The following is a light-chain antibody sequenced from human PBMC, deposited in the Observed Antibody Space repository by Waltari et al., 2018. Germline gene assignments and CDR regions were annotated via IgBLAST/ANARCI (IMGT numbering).Light chain of an antibody. J-gene: IGKJ1*01. CDR1: QSVLYSSNNKNY. CDR3: QQYYSTPLT. CDR2: WAS. V-gene: IGKV4-1*01. Sequence: DIVMTQSPVSLAVSLGERATMNCKSSQSVLYSSNNKNYLAWYQQKPGQPPKLLIYWASTRESGVPVRFSGSGSGTDFTLTISSLQAEDGAVYYCQQYYSTPLTFGQGTKVEIK.